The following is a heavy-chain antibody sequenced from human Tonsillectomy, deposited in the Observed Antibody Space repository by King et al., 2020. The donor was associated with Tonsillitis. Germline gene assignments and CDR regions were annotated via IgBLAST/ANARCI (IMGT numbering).Heavy chain of an antibody. CDR1: GYTFSSHY. D-gene: IGHD3-10*01. CDR2: INPSGGST. V-gene: IGHV1-46*01. CDR3: ARDQHYYVPGNYYNRENDVFDI. J-gene: IGHJ3*02. Sequence: QLVQSGAEVKKPGASVKVSCKASGYTFSSHYIHWVRQAPGQGLEWMGVINPSGGSTTYAQKFQGRVTMTRDTSTSTVYVELSSLRSEDTAVYYCARDQHYYVPGNYYNRENDVFDIWGQGTMVTVSS.